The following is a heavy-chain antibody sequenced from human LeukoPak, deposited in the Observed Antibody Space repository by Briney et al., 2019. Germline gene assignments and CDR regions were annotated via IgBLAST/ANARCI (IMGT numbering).Heavy chain of an antibody. CDR1: GGTFSSYA. J-gene: IGHJ4*02. CDR3: ARTLYYDSSGYYYPPPQGTPFFDY. D-gene: IGHD3-22*01. Sequence: SVEVSCKASGGTFSSYAISWVRQAPGQGLEWMGRIIPILGIANYAQKFQGRVTITADKSTSTAYMELSSLRSEDTAVYYCARTLYYDSSGYYYPPPQGTPFFDYWGQGTLVTVSS. V-gene: IGHV1-69*04. CDR2: IIPILGIA.